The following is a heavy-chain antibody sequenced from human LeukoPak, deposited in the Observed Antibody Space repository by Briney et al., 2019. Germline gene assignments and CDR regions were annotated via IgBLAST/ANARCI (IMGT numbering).Heavy chain of an antibody. J-gene: IGHJ3*02. CDR2: IYPGDSDT. D-gene: IGHD6-6*01. CDR1: GYSFTSYW. V-gene: IGHV5-51*01. CDR3: ARTRQYSSRGDDAFDI. Sequence: GEALKISCKGSGYSFTSYWIGWVRQLPGKGLEGMGIIYPGDSDTRYSPSFQGQVTISADKSISTAYLQWSSLKASDTAMYYCARTRQYSSRGDDAFDIWGQGTMVTVSS.